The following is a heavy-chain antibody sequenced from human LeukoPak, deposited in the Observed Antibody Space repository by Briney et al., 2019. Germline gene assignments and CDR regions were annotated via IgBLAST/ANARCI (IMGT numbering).Heavy chain of an antibody. CDR1: GGSISTYY. V-gene: IGHV4-4*09. J-gene: IGHJ4*02. Sequence: SETLSLTCTVSGGSISTYYWSWIRRPPGKGQEWIAYIHASGPTNYNPSLKSRITISVDTSKNQFSLKLSSVTAADTAVYYCARHDAGIAARPFDNWGQGTLVTVSS. CDR2: IHASGPT. CDR3: ARHDAGIAARPFDN. D-gene: IGHD6-6*01.